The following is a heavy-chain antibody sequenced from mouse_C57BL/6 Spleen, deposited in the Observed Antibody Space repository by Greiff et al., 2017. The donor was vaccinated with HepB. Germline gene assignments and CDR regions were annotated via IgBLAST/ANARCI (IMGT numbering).Heavy chain of an antibody. CDR1: GYTFTDYE. CDR3: TRLLWSSYFDY. V-gene: IGHV1-15*01. CDR2: IDPETGGT. J-gene: IGHJ2*01. D-gene: IGHD2-1*01. Sequence: VKLMESGAELVRPGASVTLSCKASGYTFTDYEMHWVKQTPVHGLEWIGAIDPETGGTAYNQKFKGKAILTADKSSSTAYMELRSLTSEDSAVYYCTRLLWSSYFDYWGQGTTLTVSS.